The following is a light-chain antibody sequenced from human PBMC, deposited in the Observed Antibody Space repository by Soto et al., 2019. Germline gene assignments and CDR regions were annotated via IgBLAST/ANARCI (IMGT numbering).Light chain of an antibody. CDR2: KAS. CDR1: QTISSW. J-gene: IGKJ1*01. Sequence: DIQMTQSPSTLSGSVGDRVTITCRASQTISSWLAWYQQKPGKAPKLLIYKASTLKSGVPSRFSGSGSVTEFTLTISSLQPDDFPTYYCQHYNSYSEAFGQGTKVELK. V-gene: IGKV1-5*03. CDR3: QHYNSYSEA.